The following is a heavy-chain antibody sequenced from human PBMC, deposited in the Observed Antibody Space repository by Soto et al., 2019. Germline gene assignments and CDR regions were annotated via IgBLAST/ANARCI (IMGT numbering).Heavy chain of an antibody. CDR2: IYYSGST. V-gene: IGHV4-39*01. D-gene: IGHD2-2*01. CDR1: GGSISSSNYY. J-gene: IGHJ6*02. CDR3: SSLFHCSSTSCYYYYGMDV. Sequence: QLQLQESGPGLVKPSETLSLTCTVSGGSISSSNYYWGWIRQPPGKGLEWIGSIYYSGSTYYNPSLKSRVTISVDTSRNQFSLKLSSVTAAYTAVYYCSSLFHCSSTSCYYYYGMDVWGQGTTVTVSS.